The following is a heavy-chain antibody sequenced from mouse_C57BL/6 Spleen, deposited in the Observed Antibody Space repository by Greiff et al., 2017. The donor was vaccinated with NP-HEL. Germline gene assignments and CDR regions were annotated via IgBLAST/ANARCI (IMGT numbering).Heavy chain of an antibody. CDR1: GFTFSSYT. CDR3: ARHGHGSSYYFDY. V-gene: IGHV5-9*01. CDR2: ISGGGGNT. Sequence: DVQLVESGGGLVKPGGSLKLSCAASGFTFSSYTMSWVRQTPEKRLEWVATISGGGGNTYYPDSVKGRFTISRDNAKNTLYLQMSSLRSEDTALYYCARHGHGSSYYFDYWGQGTTLTVSS. D-gene: IGHD1-1*01. J-gene: IGHJ2*01.